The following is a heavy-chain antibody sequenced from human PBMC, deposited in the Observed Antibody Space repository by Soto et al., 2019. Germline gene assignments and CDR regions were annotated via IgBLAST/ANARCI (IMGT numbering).Heavy chain of an antibody. D-gene: IGHD6-19*01. CDR1: GGSISSYY. CDR2: IYYSGST. V-gene: IGHV4-59*01. J-gene: IGHJ6*02. CDR3: ARGEGWFRGVWNYYYYYGMDV. Sequence: ASETLSLTCTVSGGSISSYYWSWIRQPPGKGLEWIGYIYYSGSTNYNPSLKSRVTISVDTSKNQFSLKLSSVTAADTAVYYCARGEGWFRGVWNYYYYYGMDVWGQGTTVTVSS.